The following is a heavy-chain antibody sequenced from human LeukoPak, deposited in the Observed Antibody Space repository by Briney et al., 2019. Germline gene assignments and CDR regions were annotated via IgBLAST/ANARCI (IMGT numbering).Heavy chain of an antibody. V-gene: IGHV1-2*02. CDR1: GYTFTGYY. CDR3: ARDREGTTALDY. CDR2: INPNSGGT. J-gene: IGHJ4*02. D-gene: IGHD4-17*01. Sequence: GASVKVSCKASGYTFTGYYMHWVRQAPGQGLEWMGWINPNSGGTNYAQKFQGRVTMTRDTSISTAYMELSRLRSDDAAVYYCARDREGTTALDYWGQGTLVTVSS.